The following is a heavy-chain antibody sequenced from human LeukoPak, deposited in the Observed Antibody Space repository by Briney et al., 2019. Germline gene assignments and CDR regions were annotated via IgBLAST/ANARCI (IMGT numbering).Heavy chain of an antibody. J-gene: IGHJ4*02. CDR1: GFTFTTYG. CDR2: ISTSSSSK. Sequence: PGGSLRLSCAASGFTFTTYGMTWVRQAPGKGLEWVSSISTSSSSKYYADSVKGRFTISRDNAKNSLDLQMNSLRAEDTAVYYCARWDDLFLIDFWGQGTLVTVSS. CDR3: ARWDDLFLIDF. D-gene: IGHD3-9*01. V-gene: IGHV3-21*01.